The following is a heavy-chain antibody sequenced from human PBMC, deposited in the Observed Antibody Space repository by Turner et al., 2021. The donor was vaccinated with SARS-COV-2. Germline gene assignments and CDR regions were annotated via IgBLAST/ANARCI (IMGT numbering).Heavy chain of an antibody. CDR1: GYTFTSYD. Sequence: QVQLVLSGAEVKKPGASVKVSCKASGYTFTSYDISWVRQATGQGLEWMGWISAYNGNTNYAQKLQGRVTKTTDTSTSTAYMELRSLRSDDTAVYYCARDRIAAAGTGWFDPWGQGTLVTVSS. D-gene: IGHD6-13*01. V-gene: IGHV1-18*01. CDR2: ISAYNGNT. CDR3: ARDRIAAAGTGWFDP. J-gene: IGHJ5*02.